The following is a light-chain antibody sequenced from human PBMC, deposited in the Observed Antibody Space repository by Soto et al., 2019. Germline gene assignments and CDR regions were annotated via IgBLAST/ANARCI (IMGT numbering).Light chain of an antibody. V-gene: IGLV2-14*01. Sequence: QSALTQPASVSGSPGLSITISCTGIINDVGGYNHVSWYQQPPGKAPKLLIYEVTNRPSGISNRFSGSKSGNTASLTISGLQAEDEADYYCSSYASSATVVFGGGTKLTV. J-gene: IGLJ2*01. CDR3: SSYASSATVV. CDR1: INDVGGYNH. CDR2: EVT.